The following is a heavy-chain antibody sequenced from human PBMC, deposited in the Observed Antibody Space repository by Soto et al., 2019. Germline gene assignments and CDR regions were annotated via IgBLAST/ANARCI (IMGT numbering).Heavy chain of an antibody. CDR2: IYYSGST. CDR3: GGGFLEWLHVDY. D-gene: IGHD3-3*01. V-gene: IGHV4-59*01. Sequence: TLSLTCTVSGGSISSYYWSWIRQPPGKGLEWIGYIYYSGSTNYNPSLKSRVTISVDTSKNQFSLKLSSVTAADTAVYYCGGGFLEWLHVDYWGQGTLVTVSS. J-gene: IGHJ4*02. CDR1: GGSISSYY.